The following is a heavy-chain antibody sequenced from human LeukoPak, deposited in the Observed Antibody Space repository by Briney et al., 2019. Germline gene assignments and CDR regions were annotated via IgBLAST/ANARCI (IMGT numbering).Heavy chain of an antibody. J-gene: IGHJ5*02. CDR3: ARDSANWFDP. Sequence: ASVKVSCKASGYIFTDYYIHWVRQAPGQGLEWMGRINPNSGGANYAQQFQGRVTMTRDTSISIAYMEVVRLTSDDTAVYYCARDSANWFDPWGQGTLVTVSS. CDR2: INPNSGGA. CDR1: GYIFTDYY. V-gene: IGHV1-2*06.